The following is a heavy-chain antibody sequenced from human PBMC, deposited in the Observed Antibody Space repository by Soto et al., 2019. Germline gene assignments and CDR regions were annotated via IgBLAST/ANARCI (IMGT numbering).Heavy chain of an antibody. Sequence: PGGSLRLSCAASGFTFSDYYMSWIRQAPGKGLEWVSSISSSSSYIYYADSVKGRFTISRDNAKKSLYLQMNSLRAEDTAVYYCAREDYDILTGYYRVDYYYGMDVWGQGTTVTVSS. J-gene: IGHJ6*02. CDR3: AREDYDILTGYYRVDYYYGMDV. V-gene: IGHV3-11*06. CDR1: GFTFSDYY. CDR2: ISSSSSYI. D-gene: IGHD3-9*01.